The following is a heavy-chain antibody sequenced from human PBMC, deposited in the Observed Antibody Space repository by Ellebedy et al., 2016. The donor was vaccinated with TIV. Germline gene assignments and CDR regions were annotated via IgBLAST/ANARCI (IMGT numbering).Heavy chain of an antibody. V-gene: IGHV3-7*03. D-gene: IGHD3-10*01. CDR3: ARDVLFGEIWP. CDR2: IKPDGGQA. Sequence: GGSLRLSCAASGFTFSLYWMNWVRQAPGKGLEWVANIKPDGGQAYYVDSVKGRFTIARDNAKNSLYLQMNSLRGEDTAVYYCARDVLFGEIWPWGQGTLVTVSS. CDR1: GFTFSLYW. J-gene: IGHJ5*02.